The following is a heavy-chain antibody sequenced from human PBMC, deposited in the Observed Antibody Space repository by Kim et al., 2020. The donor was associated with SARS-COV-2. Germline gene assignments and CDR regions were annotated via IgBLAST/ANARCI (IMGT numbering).Heavy chain of an antibody. D-gene: IGHD4-17*01. Sequence: GGSLRLSCAASGFTFSSYGMRWVRQAPGKGLEWVAVIFYGGSNKYYADSVKGRFTISRDNSKNTLYLQMNSLRAEDTAVYYCARDADYGDYGGVSSDYYYDGMDLWGRGPTVTVSS. CDR1: GFTFSSYG. CDR3: ARDADYGDYGGVSSDYYYDGMDL. V-gene: IGHV3-33*01. J-gene: IGHJ6*02. CDR2: IFYGGSNK.